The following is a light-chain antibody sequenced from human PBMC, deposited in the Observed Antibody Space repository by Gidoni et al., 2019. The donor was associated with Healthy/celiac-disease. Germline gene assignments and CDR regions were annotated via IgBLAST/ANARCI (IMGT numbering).Light chain of an antibody. Sequence: QSALTQPACVSGSPGQSLTISCTGTSRDVGGYNYVSWYQQHPGKAPKLMIYEVSNRPSGVSNRFSGSKSGNTASLTISGLQAEDEADYYCSSYTSSSTLFGGGTKLTVL. CDR3: SSYTSSSTL. CDR2: EVS. CDR1: SRDVGGYNY. V-gene: IGLV2-14*01. J-gene: IGLJ2*01.